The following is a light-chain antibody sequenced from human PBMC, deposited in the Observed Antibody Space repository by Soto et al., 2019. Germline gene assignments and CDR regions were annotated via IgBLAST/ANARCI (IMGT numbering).Light chain of an antibody. CDR2: GAS. J-gene: IGKJ3*01. CDR1: QSVRSNF. V-gene: IGKV3-20*01. Sequence: EIVLTQSPGTLSLSPGERATLSCRASQSVRSNFLAWYQQKPGQAPRLLIYGASSRATGIPDRFSGSGSGTDFTLTISRLEPEDFAVYYCQQYGSSWAFGPGTKVDIK. CDR3: QQYGSSWA.